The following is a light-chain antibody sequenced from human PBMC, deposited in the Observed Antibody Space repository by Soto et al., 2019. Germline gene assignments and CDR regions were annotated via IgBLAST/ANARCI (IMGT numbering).Light chain of an antibody. Sequence: DIVMTQTPLSSLVTLGQAASISCRSSQSLVHSDGNTYLSWLQQRPGQPPRLLIYKVSDRFSGVPDSFSGRGAGTEFTLTITRVEPEDVRVYYCMQATQSHWTFGQGTKVEIK. CDR3: MQATQSHWT. CDR2: KVS. CDR1: QSLVHSDGNTY. J-gene: IGKJ1*01. V-gene: IGKV2-24*01.